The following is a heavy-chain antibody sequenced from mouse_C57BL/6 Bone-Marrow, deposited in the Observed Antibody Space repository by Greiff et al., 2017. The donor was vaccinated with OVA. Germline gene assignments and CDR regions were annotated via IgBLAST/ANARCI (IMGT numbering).Heavy chain of an antibody. J-gene: IGHJ2*01. CDR2: ISDGGSYT. CDR3: ARGGGSSKGYYFDD. Sequence: EVKLVESGGGLVKPGGSLKLSCAASGFTFSSYAMSWVRQTPEKRLEWVATISDGGSYTYYPDNVKGRFTISRDNAKNNLYLQMSHLKSEDTAMYYCARGGGSSKGYYFDDWGQGTTLTVSS. CDR1: GFTFSSYA. D-gene: IGHD1-1*01. V-gene: IGHV5-4*03.